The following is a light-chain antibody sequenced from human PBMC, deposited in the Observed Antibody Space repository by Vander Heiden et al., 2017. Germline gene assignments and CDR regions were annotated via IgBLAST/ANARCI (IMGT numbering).Light chain of an antibody. CDR2: GKN. CDR1: SLGRYS. V-gene: IGLV3-19*01. CDR3: NCRDSSGKNVL. Sequence: SSELTQYPAVSVALGHTVRITCQGDSLGRYSASWYQHKPGQTPQVVIKGKNNRPSGIPDRFSGSGSGSTASLTITGAQAEDEADYYCNCRDSSGKNVLFGGGTKLTV. J-gene: IGLJ3*02.